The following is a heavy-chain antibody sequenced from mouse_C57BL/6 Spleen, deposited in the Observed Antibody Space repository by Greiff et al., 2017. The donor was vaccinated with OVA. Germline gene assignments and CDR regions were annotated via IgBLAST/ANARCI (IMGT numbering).Heavy chain of an antibody. Sequence: VQLVESGAELARPGASVKLSCKASGYTFTSYGISWVKQRTGQGLEWIGEIYPRSGNTYYNEKFKGKATLTADKSSSTAYMELRSLTSEDSAVYFCARGDGAWFAYWGQGTLVTVSA. D-gene: IGHD1-1*01. CDR3: ARGDGAWFAY. CDR2: IYPRSGNT. CDR1: GYTFTSYG. J-gene: IGHJ3*01. V-gene: IGHV1-81*01.